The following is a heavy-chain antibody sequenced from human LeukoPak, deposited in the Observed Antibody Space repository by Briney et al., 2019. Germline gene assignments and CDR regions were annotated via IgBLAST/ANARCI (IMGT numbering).Heavy chain of an antibody. Sequence: GGSLRLSCAASGFTFSSYSMNWVRQAPGEGREWVSYISSSSSTIYYADSVKGRFTISRDNAKNSLYLQMNSLRAEDTAVYYCARSDYYYYMDVWGKGTTVTVSS. CDR2: ISSSSSTI. V-gene: IGHV3-48*04. CDR1: GFTFSSYS. J-gene: IGHJ6*03. CDR3: ARSDYYYYMDV.